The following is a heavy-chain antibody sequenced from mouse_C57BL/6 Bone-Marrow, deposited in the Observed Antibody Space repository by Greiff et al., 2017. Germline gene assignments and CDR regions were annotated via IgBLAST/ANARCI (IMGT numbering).Heavy chain of an antibody. V-gene: IGHV1-64*01. D-gene: IGHD1-1*01. CDR2: IHPNSGST. J-gene: IGHJ2*01. Sequence: QVQLKQPGAELVKPGASVKLSCKASGYTFTSYWMHWVKQRPGQGLEWIGMIHPNSGSTNYNEKFKSKATLTVDKSSSTAYMQLSSLTSEDSAVYYCARKGYYGSSYVDYWGQGTTLTVSS. CDR1: GYTFTSYW. CDR3: ARKGYYGSSYVDY.